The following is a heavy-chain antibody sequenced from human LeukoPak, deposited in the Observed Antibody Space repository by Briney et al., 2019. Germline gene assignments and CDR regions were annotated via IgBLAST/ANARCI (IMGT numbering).Heavy chain of an antibody. Sequence: ASVKVSCKASGYTFTSYGISWVRQAPGQGLEWKGWISAYNGNTNYAQKPQGRVTMTTDTSTSTAYMELRSLRSDDTAVYYCARWPGPRWFGDYYFDYWGQGTLVTVSS. J-gene: IGHJ4*02. CDR1: GYTFTSYG. CDR3: ARWPGPRWFGDYYFDY. CDR2: ISAYNGNT. V-gene: IGHV1-18*01. D-gene: IGHD3-10*01.